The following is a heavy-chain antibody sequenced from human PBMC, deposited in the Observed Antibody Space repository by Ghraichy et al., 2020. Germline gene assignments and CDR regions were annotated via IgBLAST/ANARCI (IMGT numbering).Heavy chain of an antibody. V-gene: IGHV3-23*01. CDR3: AKDSYSSGWCWYFDL. CDR2: ISGSGGST. CDR1: GFTFSSYV. Sequence: GGSLRLSCAASGFTFSSYVMSWVRQAPGKGLEWVSAISGSGGSTYYADSVKGRSTISRDTSKNTLYLQMNSLRAEDTAVYYCAKDSYSSGWCWYFDLWGRGTLVTVSS. D-gene: IGHD6-19*01. J-gene: IGHJ2*01.